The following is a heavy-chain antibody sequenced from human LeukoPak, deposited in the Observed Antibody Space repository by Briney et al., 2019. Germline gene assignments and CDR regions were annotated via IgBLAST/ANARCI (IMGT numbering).Heavy chain of an antibody. J-gene: IGHJ4*02. D-gene: IGHD3-9*01. V-gene: IGHV3-48*04. Sequence: PGGSLRLSCAASGFTFSAFSMNWVRQAPGKGLEWVSFIDSSTRTIFYADSVKGRFTISRDNAKNSLFLQMNSLRAEDTAVYYCARRVPSRLVTDYFDYWGQGTLVTVSS. CDR2: IDSSTRTI. CDR3: ARRVPSRLVTDYFDY. CDR1: GFTFSAFS.